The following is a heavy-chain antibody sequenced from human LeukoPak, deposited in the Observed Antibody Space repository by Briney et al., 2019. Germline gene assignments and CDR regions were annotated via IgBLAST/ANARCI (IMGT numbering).Heavy chain of an antibody. D-gene: IGHD3-22*01. Sequence: PGGSLRLSCAASGFTFSSYAMSWVRQAPGKGLEWVSAISGSGGSTYYADSVKGQFTISRDNSKNTLYLQMNSLRAEDTAVYYCAKGPYNYYDSSGYYSRWGYFDYWGQGTLVTVSS. V-gene: IGHV3-23*01. CDR2: ISGSGGST. CDR3: AKGPYNYYDSSGYYSRWGYFDY. CDR1: GFTFSSYA. J-gene: IGHJ4*02.